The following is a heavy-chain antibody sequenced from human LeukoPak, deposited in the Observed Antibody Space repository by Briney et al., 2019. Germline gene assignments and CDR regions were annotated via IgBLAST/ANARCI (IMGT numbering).Heavy chain of an antibody. D-gene: IGHD2-8*01. CDR3: ARGNGAERY. CDR1: GFTFSSYA. V-gene: IGHV3-30-3*01. CDR2: ISYDGSNK. Sequence: PGGSLRLSCAASGFTFSSYAMHWVRQAPGKGLEWVAVISYDGSNKYYADSVKGRFTISRDNSKNTLYLQMNSLRAEDTAVYYCARGNGAERYWGQGTLVTVSS. J-gene: IGHJ4*02.